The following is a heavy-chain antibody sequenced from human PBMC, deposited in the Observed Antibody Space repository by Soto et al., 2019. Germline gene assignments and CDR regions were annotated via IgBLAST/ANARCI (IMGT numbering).Heavy chain of an antibody. V-gene: IGHV3-48*01. D-gene: IGHD3-3*01. J-gene: IGHJ6*03. CDR1: GFTFSSYN. Sequence: EVQLVESGGGLVQPGGSLRLSCAAYGFTFSSYNMNWVRQAPGKGLEWISYISSSSGAMIYADSVKGRFTISRDNAKSSLYLQMNSLRAEDTAVYYCAREDFGVVIYYYYMDVWGKGTTVTVSS. CDR2: ISSSSGAM. CDR3: AREDFGVVIYYYYMDV.